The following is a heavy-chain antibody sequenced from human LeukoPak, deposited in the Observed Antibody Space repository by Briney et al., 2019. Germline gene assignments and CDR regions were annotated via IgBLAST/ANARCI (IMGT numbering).Heavy chain of an antibody. V-gene: IGHV3-72*01. J-gene: IGHJ4*02. D-gene: IGHD6-13*01. CDR3: VRVVTTDSGWYHFDN. CDR1: GFSITDHH. CDR2: SATTKPNSCTT. Sequence: PGGSLRLSCAGAGFSITDHHMDWVRQAPGKGLEWVGRSATTKPNSCTTQYAASVRGRFTISRDDPQNSLYLQLNSLKTEDTAVYYCVRVVTTDSGWYHFDNWGLGTLVTVSS.